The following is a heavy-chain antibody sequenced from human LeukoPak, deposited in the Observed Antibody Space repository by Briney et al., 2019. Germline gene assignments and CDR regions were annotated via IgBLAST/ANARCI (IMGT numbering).Heavy chain of an antibody. CDR2: INSDGSST. J-gene: IGHJ4*02. V-gene: IGHV3-74*01. D-gene: IGHD1-14*01. CDR3: GRVVTTSED. CDR1: GFTFSSYW. Sequence: PGGFLRLSCAASGFTFSSYWMHWVRQAPGKGLVWVSRINSDGSSTDYADSVKGRFTISRDNAKNTLYLQMNSLRAEDTAIYYCGRVVTTSEDWGQGILVTVST.